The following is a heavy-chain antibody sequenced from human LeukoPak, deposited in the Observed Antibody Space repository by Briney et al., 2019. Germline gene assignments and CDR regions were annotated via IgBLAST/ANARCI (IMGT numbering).Heavy chain of an antibody. J-gene: IGHJ4*02. CDR1: GGSISSGSYY. CDR2: IYTSGST. D-gene: IGHD5-24*01. CDR3: ARDPALDGYNYFDY. Sequence: SQTLSLTCTVSGGSISSGSYYWSWIRQPAGKGLEWIGRIYTSGSTNYNPSLKSRVTISVDTSKNQFSLKLSSVTAADTAVYYCARDPALDGYNYFDYWDQGTLVTVSS. V-gene: IGHV4-61*02.